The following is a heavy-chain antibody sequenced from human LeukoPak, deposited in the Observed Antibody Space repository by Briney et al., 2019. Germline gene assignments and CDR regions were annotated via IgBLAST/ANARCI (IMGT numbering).Heavy chain of an antibody. CDR2: IIPIFGTA. Sequence: SVKVSCKASGGTFSSYAISWVRQAPGQGLEWMGGIIPIFGTANYAQKFQGRVTITADESTSTAYMELSSLRSEDTAVYYCARDPGSGDGYDYWGQGTLVTVSS. CDR1: GGTFSSYA. D-gene: IGHD5-12*01. CDR3: ARDPGSGDGYDY. J-gene: IGHJ4*02. V-gene: IGHV1-69*13.